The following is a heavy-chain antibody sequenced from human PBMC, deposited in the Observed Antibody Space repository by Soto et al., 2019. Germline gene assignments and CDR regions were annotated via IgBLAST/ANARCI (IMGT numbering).Heavy chain of an antibody. D-gene: IGHD2-2*01. V-gene: IGHV3-21*01. CDR1: GFSFSDYS. CDR3: ARDGAYCSGTGCRDYYHYMDV. CDR2: ISGSSSYI. Sequence: EVQLVESGGGLVKPVGSLRLSCAASGFSFSDYSMNWVRQAPGKGLEWVSSISGSSSYIYYADSLKGRVTVSRDNAEKSLYLQMNSLRAEDTAVYYCARDGAYCSGTGCRDYYHYMDVWGKGTTVTVSS. J-gene: IGHJ6*03.